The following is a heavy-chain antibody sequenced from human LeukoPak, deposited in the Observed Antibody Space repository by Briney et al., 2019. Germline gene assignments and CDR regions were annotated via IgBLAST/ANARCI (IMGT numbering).Heavy chain of an antibody. J-gene: IGHJ4*02. CDR3: ARGGWPFFDY. D-gene: IGHD6-19*01. V-gene: IGHV3-7*01. CDR1: GFTFSSYW. CDR2: IKQVGSEK. Sequence: PGGSLRLSCAASGFTFSSYWMSWVRQAPGKGLEWVSNIKQVGSEKYYVDSVKGRFTISRDNAKNSLYLQMNRLRAEDTAAYYCARGGWPFFDYWGQGTLVTVSS.